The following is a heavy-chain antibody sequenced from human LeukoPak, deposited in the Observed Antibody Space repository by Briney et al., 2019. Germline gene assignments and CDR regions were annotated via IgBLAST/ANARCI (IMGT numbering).Heavy chain of an antibody. D-gene: IGHD3-9*01. CDR2: IYYSGST. V-gene: IGHV4-59*01. CDR1: GDSISSYY. CDR3: ARDRYFDWFHAFDI. Sequence: MTSETLSLTCTVSGDSISSYYWSWIRQPPGKGLEWIGYIYYSGSTNYNPSLKSRLTISVDTSKNQFSLKLTSVTAADTAVYYCARDRYFDWFHAFDIWGQGTMVTVSS. J-gene: IGHJ3*02.